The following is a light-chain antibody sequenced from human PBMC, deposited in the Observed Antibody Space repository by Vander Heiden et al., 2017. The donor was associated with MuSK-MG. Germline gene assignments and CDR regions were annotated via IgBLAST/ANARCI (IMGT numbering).Light chain of an antibody. J-gene: IGLJ3*02. CDR1: SNDVGGYDY. Sequence: QSALTQPASVSGSPGQSITITCTGTSNDVGGYDYVSWYQQHPGKVPKLLIYDVSNRPSGISDRFSGSKSGNTASLTIYGLQAEDEAYYYCSSYESTGTHSIRVCGGGTQLTVL. V-gene: IGLV2-14*03. CDR2: DVS. CDR3: SSYESTGTHSIRV.